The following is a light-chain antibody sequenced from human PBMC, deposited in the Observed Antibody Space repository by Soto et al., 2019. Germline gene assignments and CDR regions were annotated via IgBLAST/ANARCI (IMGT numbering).Light chain of an antibody. Sequence: QSVLTQPPSVSAAPGQKVTISCSGSSFNIGRSSVSWYQQLPGAAPEVVIFGNDRRPSGIPDRFSGSKSGTSATLDITGLQTGDEANYYCETWDSSLNAHVFGSGTRSPS. V-gene: IGLV1-51*02. CDR2: GND. CDR3: ETWDSSLNAHV. CDR1: SFNIGRSS. J-gene: IGLJ1*01.